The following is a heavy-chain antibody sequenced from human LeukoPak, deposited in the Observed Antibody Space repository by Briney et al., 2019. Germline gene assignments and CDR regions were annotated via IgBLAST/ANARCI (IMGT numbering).Heavy chain of an antibody. Sequence: SETLSLTCAVYGGSFSGYYWSWIRQPPGKGLEWIGEINHSGSTNYSPSLKSRVTISVDTSENQFSLKLSSVTAADTAVYYCARYWGSGWTFDYWGQGTLVTVSS. CDR2: INHSGST. CDR1: GGSFSGYY. CDR3: ARYWGSGWTFDY. V-gene: IGHV4-34*01. J-gene: IGHJ4*02. D-gene: IGHD6-19*01.